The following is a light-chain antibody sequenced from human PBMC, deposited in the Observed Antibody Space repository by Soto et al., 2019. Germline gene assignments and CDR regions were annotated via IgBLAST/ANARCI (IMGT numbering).Light chain of an antibody. J-gene: IGKJ4*01. CDR3: QHYNNWLGT. CDR1: QSVGIN. Sequence: EIVMTQSPATLSVSPGEGATLSCRASQSVGINLAWYQQKPGQAPRLLIYDASTRATGIPARFSGSGSGTEFFLNISSLQSEDSAIYYCQHYNNWLGTFGGGTKVDIK. CDR2: DAS. V-gene: IGKV3D-15*01.